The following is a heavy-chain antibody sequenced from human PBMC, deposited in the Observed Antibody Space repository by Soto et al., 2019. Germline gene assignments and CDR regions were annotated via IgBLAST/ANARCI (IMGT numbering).Heavy chain of an antibody. J-gene: IGHJ3*02. CDR3: LRGGRGYTKDDTLDI. Sequence: EVQLVESGGGLVKPGESLRLSCVASDSTFSSYSMIWVRQAPGRGLEGVSSISSRSSVIFYADSLKCRFTISRDNAKNSLDLQMNSLIAEDTSVYYCLRGGRGYTKDDTLDIWGQGTMVTVSS. V-gene: IGHV3-21*01. D-gene: IGHD2-2*02. CDR1: DSTFSSYS. CDR2: ISSRSSVI.